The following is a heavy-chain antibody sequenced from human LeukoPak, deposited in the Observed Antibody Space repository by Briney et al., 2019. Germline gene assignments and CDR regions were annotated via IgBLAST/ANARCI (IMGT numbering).Heavy chain of an antibody. CDR2: MRSKANSYAT. V-gene: IGHV3-73*01. J-gene: IGHJ5*02. CDR1: GFTFSGSA. Sequence: PGGSLRLSCAASGFTFSGSAMHGVREASGKGLEWVGRMRSKANSYATAFAASVKGRLTISSDDSKKTAYLQMNSLKTGDTAVNYCTCLIAMVRELIGLLNVTCGQGNLVTVSS. CDR3: TCLIAMVRELIGLLNVT. D-gene: IGHD3-10*01.